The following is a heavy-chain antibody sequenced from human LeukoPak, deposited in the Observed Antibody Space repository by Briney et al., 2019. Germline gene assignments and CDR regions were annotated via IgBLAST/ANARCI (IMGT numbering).Heavy chain of an antibody. Sequence: GGSLRLSCAASGFTFSGYWMSWVRQAPGKGLEWVANIKPDGSEKFSVDSVKGRFTISRDNAKNSLYLQMNSLRAEDTAVYYCARVTPLGFGELFGAFDIWGQGTMVTVSS. CDR3: ARVTPLGFGELFGAFDI. V-gene: IGHV3-7*01. CDR1: GFTFSGYW. D-gene: IGHD3-10*01. CDR2: IKPDGSEK. J-gene: IGHJ3*02.